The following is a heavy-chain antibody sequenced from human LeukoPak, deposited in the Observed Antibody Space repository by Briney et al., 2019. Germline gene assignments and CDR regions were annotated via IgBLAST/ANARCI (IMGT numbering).Heavy chain of an antibody. CDR2: IYYSGSP. V-gene: IGHV4-39*07. D-gene: IGHD3-16*01. J-gene: IGHJ6*03. Sequence: PSETLSLTCTVSGGSISSSSYYWGWIRQPPGKGLEWIGSIYYSGSPYYNPSLNSRVTISVDTSKNQFSLKLSSVTAADMAVYYCLRVYYYYYYMDVWGKGTTVTVSS. CDR3: LRVYYYYYYMDV. CDR1: GGSISSSSYY.